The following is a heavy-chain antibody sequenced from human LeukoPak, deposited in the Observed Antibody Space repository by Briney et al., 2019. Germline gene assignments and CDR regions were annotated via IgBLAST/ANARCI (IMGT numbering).Heavy chain of an antibody. CDR3: ARASFDTSGYYYFDY. V-gene: IGHV3-66*02. J-gene: IGHJ4*02. CDR2: IYSGGST. Sequence: PGGSLRLSCAASGFTVSSNYMSWVRQAPGKGLEWVSVIYSGGSTYYADSVKGRLTISRDNSKNTLYLQMNSLRAEDTAMYYRARASFDTSGYYYFDYWGQGTLVTDSS. D-gene: IGHD3-22*01. CDR1: GFTVSSNY.